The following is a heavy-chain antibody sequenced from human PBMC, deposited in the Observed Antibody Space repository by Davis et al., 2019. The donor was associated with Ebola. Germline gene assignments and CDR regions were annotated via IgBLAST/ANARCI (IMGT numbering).Heavy chain of an antibody. Sequence: SETLSLTCAVYGGSFSGYYWSWIRQPPGEGLEWIGEINHSGSTNYNPSLKSRVTISVDTSKNQFSLKLSSVTAADTAVYYCARTIGRGFDPWGQGTLVTVSS. CDR2: INHSGST. J-gene: IGHJ5*02. CDR3: ARTIGRGFDP. CDR1: GGSFSGYY. D-gene: IGHD3-3*01. V-gene: IGHV4-34*01.